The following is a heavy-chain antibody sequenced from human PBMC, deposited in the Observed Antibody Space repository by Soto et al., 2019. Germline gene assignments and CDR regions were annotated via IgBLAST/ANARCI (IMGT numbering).Heavy chain of an antibody. Sequence: QLQLVQSGAEVKKPGSSVKVSCNASGGTFSSYAISWVRQAPGQGLEWMGGIIPIFGTANYAQKFQGRVTMTADESTSTAYMERSSLRSEDTAVYYCARGGSGYYYVFPVDYWGQGTLVTVSS. CDR3: ARGGSGYYYVFPVDY. D-gene: IGHD5-12*01. CDR2: IIPIFGTA. CDR1: GGTFSSYA. V-gene: IGHV1-69*01. J-gene: IGHJ4*02.